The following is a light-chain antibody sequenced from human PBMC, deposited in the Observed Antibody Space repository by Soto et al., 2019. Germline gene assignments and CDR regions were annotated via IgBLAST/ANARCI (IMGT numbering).Light chain of an antibody. J-gene: IGKJ2*01. CDR1: QSVKNN. V-gene: IGKV3-15*01. Sequence: EIILTQSPASLSVSPGERATLSCRASQSVKNNLAWYQQKPGQAPRLLIYGASTRATGIPGRFRGSGSGTEFTHTITSLQSEDFSVYVRQPYNHLPPATFGQGTKLQIK. CDR3: QPYNHLPPAT. CDR2: GAS.